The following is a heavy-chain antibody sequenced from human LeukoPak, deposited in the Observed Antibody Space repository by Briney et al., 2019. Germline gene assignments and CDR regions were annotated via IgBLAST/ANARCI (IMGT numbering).Heavy chain of an antibody. Sequence: KTSETLSLTCAVYGGSFSGYYWSWIRQPPGKGLEWIGEINHSGSTNYNPSLKSRVTISVDTCKNQFSLKLSSVTAADTAVYYCARGGPSRIQLWSNNWDYYYMDVWGKGTTVTVSS. J-gene: IGHJ6*03. CDR1: GGSFSGYY. CDR2: INHSGST. V-gene: IGHV4-34*01. CDR3: ARGGPSRIQLWSNNWDYYYMDV. D-gene: IGHD5-18*01.